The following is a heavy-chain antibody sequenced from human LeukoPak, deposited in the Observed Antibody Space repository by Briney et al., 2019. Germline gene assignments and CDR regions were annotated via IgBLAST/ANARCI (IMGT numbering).Heavy chain of an antibody. CDR2: INHSGGT. CDR3: ASRNYYDSSGYYYVDY. J-gene: IGHJ4*02. Sequence: SETLSLTCAVYGGSFSGYYWSWIRQPPGKGLEWIGEINHSGGTNYNPSLKSRVTISVDTSKNQFSLKLSSVTAADTAVYYCASRNYYDSSGYYYVDYWGQGTLVTVSS. V-gene: IGHV4-34*01. D-gene: IGHD3-22*01. CDR1: GGSFSGYY.